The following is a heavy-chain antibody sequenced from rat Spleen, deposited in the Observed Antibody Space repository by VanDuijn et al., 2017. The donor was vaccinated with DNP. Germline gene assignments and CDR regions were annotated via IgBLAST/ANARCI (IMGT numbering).Heavy chain of an antibody. CDR2: INKDSTTI. Sequence: EVKLVESGGGLVQPGRSLKLSCAASGFNFNDYWMGWVRQAPGKGLEWIGEINKDSTTIDYTPSLKDKFTISRDNAQNTLYLQVNKLGSEDKAIYYCARLGWHGWFAYWGQGTLVTVSS. J-gene: IGHJ3*01. V-gene: IGHV4-2*01. CDR3: ARLGWHGWFAY. D-gene: IGHD1-11*01. CDR1: GFNFNDYW.